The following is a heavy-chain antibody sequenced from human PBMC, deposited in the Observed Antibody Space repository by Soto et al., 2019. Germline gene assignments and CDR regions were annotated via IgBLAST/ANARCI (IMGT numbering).Heavy chain of an antibody. CDR3: ARDHKRGWIQLWLKRYYYYYYGMDV. Sequence: ASVKVSCKASGYTFTSYYMNWVRQAPGQGLEWLGIINPSGGYTTYAQRFLGRVTMTSDTSTSTVHMELGSLTSEDTAVYYCARDHKRGWIQLWLKRYYYYYYGMDVWGQGTTVTVSS. D-gene: IGHD5-18*01. V-gene: IGHV1-46*01. CDR1: GYTFTSYY. J-gene: IGHJ6*02. CDR2: INPSGGYT.